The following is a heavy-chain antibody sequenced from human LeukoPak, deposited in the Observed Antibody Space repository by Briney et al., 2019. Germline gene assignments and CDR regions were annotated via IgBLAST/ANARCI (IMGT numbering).Heavy chain of an antibody. J-gene: IGHJ4*02. CDR1: GYTSTGYY. D-gene: IGHD3-3*01. V-gene: IGHV1-2*02. CDR2: INPNSGVT. Sequence: ASVKVSCKTSGYTSTGYYMHWVRQAPGQGLEWMGWINPNSGVTNYAQKFQVRITMTRDTSITTAYVELSRLTSDDTAVYYCAPSNWRDFYFDYWGQGTLVTVSS. CDR3: APSNWRDFYFDY.